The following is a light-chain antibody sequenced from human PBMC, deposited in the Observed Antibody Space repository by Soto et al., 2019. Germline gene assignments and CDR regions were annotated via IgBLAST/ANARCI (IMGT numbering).Light chain of an antibody. CDR2: GNS. V-gene: IGLV1-40*01. Sequence: QAVVMQPPSVSGAPGQRVTISCTGSSSNIGAGYDVHWYQQLPGTAPKLLIYGNSNRPSGVPDRFSGSKSGTSASLAITGLQAEDEADYYCQSYDSSLSGSVFGGGTQLTSS. CDR3: QSYDSSLSGSV. CDR1: SSNIGAGYD. J-gene: IGLJ7*01.